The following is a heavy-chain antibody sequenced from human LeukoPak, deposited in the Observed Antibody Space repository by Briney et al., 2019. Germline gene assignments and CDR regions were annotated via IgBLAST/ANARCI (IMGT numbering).Heavy chain of an antibody. CDR1: GGSISSGDYY. J-gene: IGHJ6*03. CDR3: ARGSWSGPRGYMDV. D-gene: IGHD3-3*01. Sequence: SETLSLTCTVSGGSISSGDYYWSWIRQPPGKGLEWIGYIYYSGSTYCNPSLKSRVTISVDTSKNQFSLKLSSVTAADTAVYYCARGSWSGPRGYMDVWGKGTTVTVSS. V-gene: IGHV4-30-4*08. CDR2: IYYSGST.